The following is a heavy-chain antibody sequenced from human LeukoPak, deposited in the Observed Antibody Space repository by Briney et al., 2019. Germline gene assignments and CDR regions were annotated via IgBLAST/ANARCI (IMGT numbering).Heavy chain of an antibody. CDR1: GFTFSSFG. J-gene: IGHJ4*02. Sequence: PGGSLRLSCAASGFTFSSFGMHWVRQAPGKGLECVAFIPYDGSNKYYADSVKGRFTISRDNSKNTLYLQMNSLRAEDTAVYYCAKDVGVRTTVGYFDHWGQGTLVTVSS. V-gene: IGHV3-30*02. CDR2: IPYDGSNK. CDR3: AKDVGVRTTVGYFDH. D-gene: IGHD4-11*01.